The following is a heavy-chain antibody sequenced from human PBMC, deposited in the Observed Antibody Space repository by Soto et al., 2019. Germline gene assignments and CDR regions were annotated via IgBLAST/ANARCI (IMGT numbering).Heavy chain of an antibody. CDR2: INPNSGGT. J-gene: IGHJ5*02. D-gene: IGHD6-19*01. CDR1: GYTFTGYY. Sequence: ASVKVSCKASGYTFTGYYMHWVRQAPGQGLEWMGWINPNSGGTNYAQKFQGWVTMTRDTSISTAYMELSRLRSDDTAVYYCARETVEGVEVAGTLFDPWGQGTLVPVSS. CDR3: ARETVEGVEVAGTLFDP. V-gene: IGHV1-2*04.